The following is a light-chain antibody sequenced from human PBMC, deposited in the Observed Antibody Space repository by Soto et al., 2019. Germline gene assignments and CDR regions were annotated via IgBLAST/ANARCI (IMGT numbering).Light chain of an antibody. J-gene: IGKJ2*01. CDR2: AAS. Sequence: EIVLTQPPGTLSLSPGERATVSCRASQSVNNNYVAWYQQKSGQAPRLLIFAASSRAPGIPGRFSGSGSGADFTLTITRLEPDDFAVYYCQQYGSSLYTFGQGTKLEIK. V-gene: IGKV3-20*01. CDR3: QQYGSSLYT. CDR1: QSVNNNY.